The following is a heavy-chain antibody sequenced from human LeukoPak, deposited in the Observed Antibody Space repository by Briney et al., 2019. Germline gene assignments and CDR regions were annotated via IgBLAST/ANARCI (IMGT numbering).Heavy chain of an antibody. J-gene: IGHJ4*02. Sequence: PGGSLRLSCAASGFTFSSYGMHWVRQAPGKGLEWVAFIRYDGSNKYYADSVKGRFTISRDNAKNSLSLQMNSLRAEDTALYYCAITREFGDYVFGYWGQGTLVTVSS. V-gene: IGHV3-30*02. D-gene: IGHD4-17*01. CDR1: GFTFSSYG. CDR2: IRYDGSNK. CDR3: AITREFGDYVFGY.